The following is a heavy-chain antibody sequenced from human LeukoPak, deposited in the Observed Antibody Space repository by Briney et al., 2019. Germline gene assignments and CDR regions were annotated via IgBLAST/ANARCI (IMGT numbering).Heavy chain of an antibody. CDR2: ISYDGSNK. CDR3: AKDGGWWELLGGFLDY. V-gene: IGHV3-30*18. CDR1: GFTFSSYG. Sequence: GGSLRLSCAASGFTFSSYGMHWVRQAPGKGLEWVAVISYDGSNKYYADSGKGRFTISRDNSKNTLYLQMNSLRAEDTAVYYCAKDGGWWELLGGFLDYWGQGTLVTVSS. D-gene: IGHD1-26*01. J-gene: IGHJ4*02.